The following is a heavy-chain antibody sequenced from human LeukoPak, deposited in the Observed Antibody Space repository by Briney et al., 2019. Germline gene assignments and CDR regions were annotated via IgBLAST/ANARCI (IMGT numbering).Heavy chain of an antibody. V-gene: IGHV1-2*02. Sequence: ASVKVSCKASGYTFTGYYMHWVRQAPGQGLEWMGWINPNSGGTNYAQKFQGRVTMTRDTSISAAYMELSRLRSDDTAVYYCATSHNWNDVLQDYMDVWGKGTTVSVSS. CDR2: INPNSGGT. CDR1: GYTFTGYY. CDR3: ATSHNWNDVLQDYMDV. J-gene: IGHJ6*03. D-gene: IGHD1-1*01.